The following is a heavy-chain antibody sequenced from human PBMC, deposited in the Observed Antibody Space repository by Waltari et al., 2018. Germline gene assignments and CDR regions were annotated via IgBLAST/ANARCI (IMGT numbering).Heavy chain of an antibody. CDR3: AREGIGAAVGFDY. CDR1: GGTFSSYA. CDR2: IIPIFGTA. V-gene: IGHV1-69*05. Sequence: QVQLVQSGAEVKKHRSSVKVSCKASGGTFSSYAISRVRQAPAQGLEWMGGIIPIFGTANYAQKFKGRVTTTTDESTSTAYMELSSLRSEDTAVYYCAREGIGAAVGFDYSGQGTLVTVCS. D-gene: IGHD6-13*01. J-gene: IGHJ4*02.